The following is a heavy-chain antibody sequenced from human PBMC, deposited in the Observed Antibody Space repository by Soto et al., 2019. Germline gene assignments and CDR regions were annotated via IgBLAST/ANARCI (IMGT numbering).Heavy chain of an antibody. D-gene: IGHD3-16*01. CDR1: GITVRNVW. CDR2: IKSKVNGTTK. J-gene: IGHJ4*01. CDR3: ATPRPGSHGYSF. Sequence: PGGSLRLSCAPSGITVRNVWMTWIRQAPGKGLEWVGRIKSKVNGTTKEYGTPVKDRLIISRDDPKNTVDLQMHALRTEDTAFYYCATPRPGSHGYSFWGHGALVTVSS. V-gene: IGHV3-15*01.